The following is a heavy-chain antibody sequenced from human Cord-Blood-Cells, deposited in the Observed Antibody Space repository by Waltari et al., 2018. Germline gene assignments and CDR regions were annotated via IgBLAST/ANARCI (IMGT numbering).Heavy chain of an antibody. J-gene: IGHJ4*02. V-gene: IGHV1-2*02. CDR3: ARDGYSSSFDY. D-gene: IGHD6-13*01. Sequence: QVQLVQSGAEVKKPGASVKVSCKASGYTFTGYYMHWVRQAPGQGLGWMGWINPNSGARNDAQKLQGRVTMTRDTSISTAYMELSRLRSDDTAVYYCARDGYSSSFDYWGQGTLVTVSS. CDR2: INPNSGAR. CDR1: GYTFTGYY.